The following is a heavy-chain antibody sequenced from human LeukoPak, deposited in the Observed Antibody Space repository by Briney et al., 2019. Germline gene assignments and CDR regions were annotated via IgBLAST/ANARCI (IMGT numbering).Heavy chain of an antibody. Sequence: PGGSLRLSCAASGFTFSSYWMHWVRQAPGKGLVWVSRISSDGSSRTYADSVKGRFTISRYNAKNTLYLQMNSLRAEDTAVYYCARVGYCSSTSCYVGHDWGQGTLVTVSS. CDR2: ISSDGSSR. D-gene: IGHD2-2*01. J-gene: IGHJ4*02. CDR1: GFTFSSYW. CDR3: ARVGYCSSTSCYVGHD. V-gene: IGHV3-74*01.